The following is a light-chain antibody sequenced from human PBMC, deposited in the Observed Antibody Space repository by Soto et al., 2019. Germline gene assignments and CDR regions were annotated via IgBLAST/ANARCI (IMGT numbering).Light chain of an antibody. CDR1: GSDIGGYNY. Sequence: QSALTQPASVSASPGQSITISCTGTGSDIGGYNYVSWYQQHPGEAPKLVIYEVSNRPSGVSNRFSGSKSGNTASLTISGLQADDEADYYCCSKTSSITYVFGSGTQLTVL. V-gene: IGLV2-14*01. CDR2: EVS. CDR3: CSKTSSITYV. J-gene: IGLJ1*01.